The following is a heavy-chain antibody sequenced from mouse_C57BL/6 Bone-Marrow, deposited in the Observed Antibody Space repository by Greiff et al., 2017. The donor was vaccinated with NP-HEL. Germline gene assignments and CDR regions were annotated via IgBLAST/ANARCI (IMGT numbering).Heavy chain of an antibody. CDR2: ISNGGGST. J-gene: IGHJ4*01. Sequence: EVQRVESGGGLVQPGGSQKLSCAASGFTFSDYYMYWVRQTPEKRLEWVAYISNGGGSTYYPDTVKGRFTISRDNAKNTLYLQMSRLKSEDTAMYYCARRSYGSSYDYYAMDYWGQGTSVTVSS. V-gene: IGHV5-12*01. CDR3: ARRSYGSSYDYYAMDY. CDR1: GFTFSDYY. D-gene: IGHD1-1*01.